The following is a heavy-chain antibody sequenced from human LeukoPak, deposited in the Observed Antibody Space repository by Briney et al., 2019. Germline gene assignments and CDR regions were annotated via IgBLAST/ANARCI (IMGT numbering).Heavy chain of an antibody. V-gene: IGHV3-23*01. D-gene: IGHD2-21*01. CDR3: AKGIYCLGDCYSYYFDY. CDR1: GSMFSNYG. J-gene: IGHJ4*02. CDR2: ISGGGKA. Sequence: PGGSLRLSCAASGSMFSNYGMSWVRQAPGKGLEWVSVISGGGKAYYADSVKGRFTISRDNSKNTLYLQMNSLRAEDTAIYYCAKGIYCLGDCYSYYFDYWGQGTLVTVSS.